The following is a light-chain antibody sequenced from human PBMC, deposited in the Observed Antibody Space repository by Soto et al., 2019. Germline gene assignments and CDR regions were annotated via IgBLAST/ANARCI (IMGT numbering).Light chain of an antibody. J-gene: IGKJ1*01. CDR2: DVS. CDR1: QRVSNW. V-gene: IGKV1-5*01. CDR3: QQYDSYSWT. Sequence: GERVTITCRASQRVSNWLTWYQQKPGKAPKLLIYDVSSLESGVPSRFSGSGSGIEFILTISSLQPDDFATYYCQQYDSYSWTFDQGTKVEMK.